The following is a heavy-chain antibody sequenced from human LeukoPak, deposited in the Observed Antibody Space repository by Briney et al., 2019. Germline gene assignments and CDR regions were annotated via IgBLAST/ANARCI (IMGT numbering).Heavy chain of an antibody. Sequence: GGSLTLSCAASGFTIDAYAMHWVRQPPGKGLEWVSLINADGDRTYYADSVKGRFTISRDNSKNSLYLQMNSLRTEDTALYYCATWAFYHGLDVWGQGTTVTVSS. CDR2: INADGDRT. V-gene: IGHV3-43*02. CDR1: GFTIDAYA. D-gene: IGHD2/OR15-2a*01. J-gene: IGHJ6*02. CDR3: ATWAFYHGLDV.